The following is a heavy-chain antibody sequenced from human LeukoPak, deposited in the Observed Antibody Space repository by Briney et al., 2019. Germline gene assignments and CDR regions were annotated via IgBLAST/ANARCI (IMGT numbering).Heavy chain of an antibody. CDR2: TYYRSKWYT. CDR1: GDSVPSNTAA. V-gene: IGHV6-1*01. Sequence: SQTLSLTCAISGDSVPSNTAAWNWIRQSPSRGLEWLGRTYYRSKWYTEYALSVKSRITINPDTSKNQFSLQLNSVTPEDTAVYYCAGGSSAFDIRGQGTMVTVSS. J-gene: IGHJ3*02. CDR3: AGGSSAFDI.